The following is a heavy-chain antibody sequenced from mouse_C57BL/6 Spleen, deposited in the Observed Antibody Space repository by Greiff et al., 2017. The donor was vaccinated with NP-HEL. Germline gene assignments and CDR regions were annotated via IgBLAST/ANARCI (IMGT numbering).Heavy chain of an antibody. CDR3: ARKNYSNYFDV. Sequence: VQLVESGAELARPGASVKLSCKASGYTFTSYGISWVKQRTGQGLEWIGEIYPRSGNTYYNEKFKGKATLTADKSSSTAYMELRSLTSEDSAVYFCARKNYSNYFDVWGTGTTVTVSS. J-gene: IGHJ1*03. D-gene: IGHD2-5*01. CDR1: GYTFTSYG. CDR2: IYPRSGNT. V-gene: IGHV1-81*01.